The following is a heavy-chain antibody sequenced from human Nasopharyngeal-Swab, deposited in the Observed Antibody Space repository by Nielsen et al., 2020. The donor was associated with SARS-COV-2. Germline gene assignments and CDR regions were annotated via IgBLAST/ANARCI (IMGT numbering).Heavy chain of an antibody. V-gene: IGHV5-10-1*01. CDR1: GYSFTSYW. D-gene: IGHD3/OR15-3a*01. J-gene: IGHJ4*02. CDR2: IDPSDSYT. CDR3: LGTGTGIDY. Sequence: KVSCKGSGYSFTSYWISWVRQMPGKGLEWMGRIDPSDSYTNYSPSFQGHVTISADKSISTAYLQWSSLKASDTAMYYCLGTGTGIDYWGQGTLVTVSS.